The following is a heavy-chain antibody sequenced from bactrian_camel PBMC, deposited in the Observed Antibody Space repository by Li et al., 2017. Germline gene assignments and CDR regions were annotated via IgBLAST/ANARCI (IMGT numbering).Heavy chain of an antibody. D-gene: IGHD1*01. CDR2: IDSHGSP. CDR3: GAGFVLPNRCVGGSFLPAW. Sequence: HVQLVESGGGSVQAGGSLKLSCALRGHTDEYCIGWFRQAPGKQREGVAGIDSHGSPSYADSVKGRATISKDNAKRTVCLQLTNLKPEDTGMYYCGAGFVLPNRCVGGSFLPAWWGEGTQVTVS. V-gene: IGHV3S63*01. CDR1: GHTDEYC. J-gene: IGHJ4*01.